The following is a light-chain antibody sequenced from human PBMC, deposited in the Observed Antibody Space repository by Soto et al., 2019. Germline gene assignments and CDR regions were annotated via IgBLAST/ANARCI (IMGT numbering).Light chain of an antibody. CDR1: QSISRW. V-gene: IGKV1-5*03. CDR3: QQCFWHWT. CDR2: EAS. Sequence: DTQMTQSPSTLSASVGDRVTITCRASQSISRWLAWYQQKPGKPPSLLIYEASNLENGVPSRFSGSGSGTEFSLTISSLQPDDSATYYCQQCFWHWTFGQGTKVDIK. J-gene: IGKJ1*01.